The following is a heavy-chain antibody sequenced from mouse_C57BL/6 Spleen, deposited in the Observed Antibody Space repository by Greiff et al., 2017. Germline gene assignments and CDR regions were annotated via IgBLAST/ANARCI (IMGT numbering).Heavy chain of an antibody. CDR3: AGGYYGSSDYCDY. Sequence: VQLVESGAELVKPGASVKISCKASGYAFSSYWMNWVKQRPGKGLEWIGQIYPGDGDPNYNGKFKGKATLTADKSSSTAYMQLSSLTSEDSAVYFCAGGYYGSSDYCDYWGQGTTLTVSS. CDR1: GYAFSSYW. J-gene: IGHJ2*01. CDR2: IYPGDGDP. V-gene: IGHV1-80*01. D-gene: IGHD1-1*01.